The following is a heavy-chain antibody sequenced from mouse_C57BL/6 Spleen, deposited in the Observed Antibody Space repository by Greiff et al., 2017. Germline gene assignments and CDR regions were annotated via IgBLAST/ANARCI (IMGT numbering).Heavy chain of an antibody. D-gene: IGHD1-1*01. Sequence: VQLKQPGAELVMPGASVKLSCKASGYTFTSYWMHWVKQRPGQGLEWIGEIDPSDSYTNYNQKFKGKSTLTVDKSSSTAYMQLSSLTSEDSAVYYCAGAYYVSSWGFAYWGQGTLVTVSA. CDR2: IDPSDSYT. J-gene: IGHJ3*01. CDR3: AGAYYVSSWGFAY. V-gene: IGHV1-69*01. CDR1: GYTFTSYW.